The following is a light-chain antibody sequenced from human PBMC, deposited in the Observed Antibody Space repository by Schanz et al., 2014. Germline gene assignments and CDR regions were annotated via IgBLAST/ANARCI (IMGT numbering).Light chain of an antibody. J-gene: IGLJ2*01. Sequence: QSALTQPRSVSGSPGQSVTISCAGTTSDVGGYNYVSWYQQHPGKAPKLMIYDVSKRPSGVPDRFSGSKSGNTASLTISGLQAEDEADYYCCSYAGGSTPVFGGGTKLTVL. CDR3: CSYAGGSTPV. CDR1: TSDVGGYNY. V-gene: IGLV2-11*01. CDR2: DVS.